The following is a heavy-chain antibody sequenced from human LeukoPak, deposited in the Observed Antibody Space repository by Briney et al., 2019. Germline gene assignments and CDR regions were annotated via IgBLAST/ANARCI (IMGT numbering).Heavy chain of an antibody. CDR3: AITGYCSSTSCYRGNWFDP. J-gene: IGHJ5*02. CDR2: INHSGST. CDR1: GGSFSGYY. Sequence: SETLSLTCAVYGGSFSGYYWSWIRQPPGKGLEWIGEINHSGSTNYNPSLKSRVTISVDTSKNQFSLKLSSVTAADTAVYYCAITGYCSSTSCYRGNWFDPWGQGTLVNVSS. D-gene: IGHD2-2*01. V-gene: IGHV4-34*01.